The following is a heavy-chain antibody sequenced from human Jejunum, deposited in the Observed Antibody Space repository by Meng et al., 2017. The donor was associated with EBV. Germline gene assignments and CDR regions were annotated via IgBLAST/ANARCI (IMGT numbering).Heavy chain of an antibody. D-gene: IGHD1-1*01. CDR2: IYNSGST. CDR1: GGSVSSGTYY. Sequence: QVQLQESGPGLVKPSGTLSLTCTVSGGSVSSGTYYWTWIRQPPGKGLEWIGYIYNSGSTNYNPSLKSRVTISLDTSKNQFSLKLSSVTAADTAMYYCARNWNFWGQGTLVTVSS. V-gene: IGHV4-61*01. J-gene: IGHJ4*02. CDR3: ARNWNF.